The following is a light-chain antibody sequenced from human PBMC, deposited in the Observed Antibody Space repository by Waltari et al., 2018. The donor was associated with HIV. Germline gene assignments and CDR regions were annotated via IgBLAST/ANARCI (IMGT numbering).Light chain of an antibody. CDR3: QHYNNWPYT. J-gene: IGKJ2*01. CDR1: HSTGNN. Sequence: EIVMTQSPATVSVSPGEPATLSYRPSHSTGNNLAWHQQRPCQAPRLLIYSASTRATGSPARFSGSGSGTQFTLTIDSLQSEDFAIYYCQHYNNWPYTFGQGTRLEIK. V-gene: IGKV3-15*01. CDR2: SAS.